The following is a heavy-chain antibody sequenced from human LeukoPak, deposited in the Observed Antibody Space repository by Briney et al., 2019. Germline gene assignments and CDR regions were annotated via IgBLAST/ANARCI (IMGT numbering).Heavy chain of an antibody. V-gene: IGHV3-66*01. Sequence: QPGGSLRLSCAASGFTVSTNYMSWVRQAPGKGLEWVSIIYSGGNTYYADSVKGRFTISRDDSRNTLYLQMSSLRAEDTAAYYCARALPAAAHTSFDSWGQGTLVTVSS. J-gene: IGHJ4*02. D-gene: IGHD6-13*01. CDR2: IYSGGNT. CDR1: GFTVSTNY. CDR3: ARALPAAAHTSFDS.